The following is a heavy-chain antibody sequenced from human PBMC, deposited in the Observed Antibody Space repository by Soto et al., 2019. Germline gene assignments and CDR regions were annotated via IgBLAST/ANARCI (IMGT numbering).Heavy chain of an antibody. CDR2: ISSSGGGTI. Sequence: EVQLVESGGGLVQPGGSLRLVCSGSGFTFSGNGINWVRQAPGKGLELVSFISSSGGGTIYYAESVKGRFTISRDDANISVYLQMNSLRAEDTALYYCGRDVGYCSGGSCYAWFDSWGHGTRVIVSS. CDR3: GRDVGYCSGGSCYAWFDS. J-gene: IGHJ5*01. V-gene: IGHV3-48*01. CDR1: GFTFSGNG. D-gene: IGHD2-15*01.